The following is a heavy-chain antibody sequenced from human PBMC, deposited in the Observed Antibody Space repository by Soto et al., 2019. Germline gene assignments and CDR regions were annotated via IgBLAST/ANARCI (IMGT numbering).Heavy chain of an antibody. CDR1: GFTVSNNY. D-gene: IGHD6-19*01. J-gene: IGHJ4*02. V-gene: IGHV3-53*01. Sequence: EVQLVESGGGLIQPGGSLRLSCAASGFTVSNNYMSWVRQAPGKGLEWVSVMYSGGTTYYSDSVKGRDTISRDNSKNTLYLRHNSLRAEDTDVYYCARVGGSSGVDYWCQGTLVTVSS. CDR2: MYSGGTT. CDR3: ARVGGSSGVDY.